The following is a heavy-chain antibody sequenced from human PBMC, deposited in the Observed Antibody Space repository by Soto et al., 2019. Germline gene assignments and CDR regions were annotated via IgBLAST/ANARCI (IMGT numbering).Heavy chain of an antibody. V-gene: IGHV4-34*01. CDR2: INHSGST. CDR3: ASFPIAVAGSEYFQH. D-gene: IGHD6-19*01. Sequence: SETLSLTCAVYGGSFSVYYWSLIRQPPGKGLEWIGEINHSGSTNYNPSLKSRVTISVDTSKNQFSLKLSSVTAADTAVYYCASFPIAVAGSEYFQHWGQGTLVTVSS. CDR1: GGSFSVYY. J-gene: IGHJ1*01.